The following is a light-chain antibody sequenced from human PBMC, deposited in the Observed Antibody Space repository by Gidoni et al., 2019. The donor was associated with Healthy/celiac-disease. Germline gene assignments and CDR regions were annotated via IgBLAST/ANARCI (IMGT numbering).Light chain of an antibody. CDR1: QSVSSY. CDR2: DAA. CDR3: QQRSNWTLIFT. J-gene: IGKJ3*01. Sequence: DIVLTPSPATLSLSPGERATLSCRSSQSVSSYLAWYQQKPGQAPRLLIYDAAKRATGIPARFSGSGSGTDFTLTISRLEPEDFAVDYCQQRSNWTLIFTFGPGTKVDIK. V-gene: IGKV3-11*01.